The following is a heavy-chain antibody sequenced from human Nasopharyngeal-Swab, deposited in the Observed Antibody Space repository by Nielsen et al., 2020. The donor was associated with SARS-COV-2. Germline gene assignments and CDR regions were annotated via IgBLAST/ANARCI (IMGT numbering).Heavy chain of an antibody. D-gene: IGHD3-22*01. Sequence: ESLKISCAVYGGSFSGYYWSWIRQPPGKGQEWNGEINHSGSTNYNPSLKSRVTISVDTTKNQFSLKLSSVTAADTAVYYCARPYDSSGYFRGHRSYFQHWGQGTLVTVSS. CDR2: INHSGST. CDR1: GGSFSGYY. CDR3: ARPYDSSGYFRGHRSYFQH. V-gene: IGHV4-34*01. J-gene: IGHJ1*01.